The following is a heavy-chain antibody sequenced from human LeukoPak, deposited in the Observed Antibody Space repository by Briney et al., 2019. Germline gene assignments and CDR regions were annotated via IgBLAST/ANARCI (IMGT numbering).Heavy chain of an antibody. CDR2: INHSGST. Sequence: SETLSLTCTVSGGSISSGSYYWSWIRQPPGKGLEWIGEINHSGSTNYNPSLKGRVTISVDTSKNQFSLKLSSVTAADTAVYYCARERSYYGSGSYYDYWGQGTLVTVSS. CDR3: ARERSYYGSGSYYDY. V-gene: IGHV4-61*01. J-gene: IGHJ4*02. CDR1: GGSISSGSYY. D-gene: IGHD3-10*01.